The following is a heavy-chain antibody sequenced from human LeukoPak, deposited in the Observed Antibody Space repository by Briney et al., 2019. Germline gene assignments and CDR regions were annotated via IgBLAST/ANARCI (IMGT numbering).Heavy chain of an antibody. Sequence: SVKVSCEASGGTFSSYAISWVRQAPGQGLEWMGGIIPIFGTANYAQKFQGRATITADESTSTAYMELSSLRSEDTAVYYCARAPGTTVTNWFDPWGQGTLVTVSS. V-gene: IGHV1-69*01. CDR2: IIPIFGTA. CDR3: ARAPGTTVTNWFDP. D-gene: IGHD4-17*01. J-gene: IGHJ5*02. CDR1: GGTFSSYA.